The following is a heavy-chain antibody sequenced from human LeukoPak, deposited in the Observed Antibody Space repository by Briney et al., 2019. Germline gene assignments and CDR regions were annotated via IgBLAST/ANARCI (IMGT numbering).Heavy chain of an antibody. CDR2: IIPIFGTA. J-gene: IGHJ4*02. CDR3: ARDSEFRGVNLLWY. Sequence: SVKVSCKACGGTFSNYAISWVRQAPGQGLEWMGGIIPIFGTANYAQKFQGRVTITADESTSTAYMELGSLTSEDTAVYYCARDSEFRGVNLLWYWGQGTLVTVSS. D-gene: IGHD3-10*01. CDR1: GGTFSNYA. V-gene: IGHV1-69*13.